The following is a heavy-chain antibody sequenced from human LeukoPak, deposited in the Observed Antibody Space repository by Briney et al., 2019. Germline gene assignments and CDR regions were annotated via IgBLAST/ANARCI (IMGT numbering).Heavy chain of an antibody. D-gene: IGHD3-22*01. CDR1: GGSISSYY. CDR2: IYYSGST. V-gene: IGHV4-59*08. CDR3: ARRAQGYYDSSGYLNWFDP. Sequence: SETLSLTCTVSGGSISSYYWSWIRQPPGKGLEWIGYIYYSGSTNYNPSLESRVTISVDTSKNQFSLKLSSVTAADTAVYYCARRAQGYYDSSGYLNWFDPWGQGTLVTVSS. J-gene: IGHJ5*02.